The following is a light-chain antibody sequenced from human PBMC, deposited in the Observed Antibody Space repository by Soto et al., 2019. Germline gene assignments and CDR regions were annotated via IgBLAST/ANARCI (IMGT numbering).Light chain of an antibody. Sequence: EIVMTQSSATLSVSPGERATLSCRASQSVSSNLAWYQQKPGQAPRLLIYGASTRATGIPARFSGSGSGTEFPLTISRLQSEDFAVYYCQQYNNWPHTFGQGTKLEIK. CDR1: QSVSSN. J-gene: IGKJ2*01. V-gene: IGKV3-15*01. CDR3: QQYNNWPHT. CDR2: GAS.